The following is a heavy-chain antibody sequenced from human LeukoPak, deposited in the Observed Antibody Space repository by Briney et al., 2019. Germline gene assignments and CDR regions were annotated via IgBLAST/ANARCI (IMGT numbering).Heavy chain of an antibody. V-gene: IGHV4-61*02. J-gene: IGHJ4*02. D-gene: IGHD1-26*01. Sequence: SQTLSLTCTVSGVSISSGSYYWSWIRQPAGKGLEWIGRIYTSGSTNYNPSLKSRVTISVDTSKNQFSLKLSSVTAADTAVYYCASGIVSGSFDHWGQGTLVTVSS. CDR1: GVSISSGSYY. CDR2: IYTSGST. CDR3: ASGIVSGSFDH.